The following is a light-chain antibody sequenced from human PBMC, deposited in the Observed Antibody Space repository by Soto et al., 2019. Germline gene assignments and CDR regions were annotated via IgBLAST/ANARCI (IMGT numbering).Light chain of an antibody. J-gene: IGLJ1*01. Sequence: SYELTQPPSVSGAPGQTARLTGGGSNIGRRSVHWYQQRPGQAPVLVVFDDRDRPSGIPERFSGSNSGNTATLTISRVEAGDEADYDCQVWDVSDDPNSVFGSGTKLTAL. V-gene: IGLV3-21*02. CDR2: DDR. CDR1: NIGRRS. CDR3: QVWDVSDDPNSV.